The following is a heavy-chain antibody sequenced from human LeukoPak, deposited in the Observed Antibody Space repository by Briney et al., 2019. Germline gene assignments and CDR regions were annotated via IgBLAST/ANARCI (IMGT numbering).Heavy chain of an antibody. CDR3: AKDLREIVGATDYFDY. V-gene: IGHV3-30*04. CDR2: ISYDGSNK. D-gene: IGHD1-26*01. Sequence: GGSLRLSCAASGFTFSSYAMHWVRQAPGKGLEWVAVISYDGSNKYYADSVKGRFTISRDNSKNTLYLQMNSLRAEDTAVYYCAKDLREIVGATDYFDYWGQGTLVTVSS. J-gene: IGHJ4*02. CDR1: GFTFSSYA.